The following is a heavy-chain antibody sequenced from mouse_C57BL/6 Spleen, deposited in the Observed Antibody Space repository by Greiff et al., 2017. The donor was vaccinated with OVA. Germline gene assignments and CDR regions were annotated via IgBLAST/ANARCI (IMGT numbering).Heavy chain of an antibody. Sequence: VQLQQSGPELVKPGASVKISCKASGYTFTDYYMNWVKQSHGKSLEWIGDINPNNGGTSYNQKFKGKATLTVDKSSSTAYMELRSLTSEDSAVYYCANGYYGSSSWFAYWGQGTLVTVSA. V-gene: IGHV1-26*01. CDR2: INPNNGGT. J-gene: IGHJ3*01. D-gene: IGHD1-1*01. CDR1: GYTFTDYY. CDR3: ANGYYGSSSWFAY.